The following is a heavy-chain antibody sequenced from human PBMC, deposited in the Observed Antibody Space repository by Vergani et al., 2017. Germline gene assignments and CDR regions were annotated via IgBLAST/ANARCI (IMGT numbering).Heavy chain of an antibody. CDR2: IYHSGST. J-gene: IGHJ5*02. CDR3: ARTTYGSGSYYGVA. CDR1: GYSISSGYY. D-gene: IGHD3-10*01. V-gene: IGHV4-38-2*01. Sequence: QVQLQESGPGLVKPSETLSLTCDVSGYSISSGYYWGWIRQPPGKGLEWIGSIYHSGSTYYNPSLKSRVTISVDTSKNQFSLKLSSVTAADTAVYYCARTTYGSGSYYGVAWGQGTLVTVSS.